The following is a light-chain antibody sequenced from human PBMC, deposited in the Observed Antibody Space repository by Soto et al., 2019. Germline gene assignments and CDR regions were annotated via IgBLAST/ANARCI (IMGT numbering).Light chain of an antibody. Sequence: QSALTQPPSASGTPGQRVTISCSGSSSNKGSNYVYWYQQLPGTTPKLLIYRNNQRPSGVPDRFSGSKSGTSASLAISGLRSEDEADYYCAAWDDSLSGPNYVFGTGTKVTVL. J-gene: IGLJ1*01. CDR2: RNN. V-gene: IGLV1-47*01. CDR3: AAWDDSLSGPNYV. CDR1: SSNKGSNY.